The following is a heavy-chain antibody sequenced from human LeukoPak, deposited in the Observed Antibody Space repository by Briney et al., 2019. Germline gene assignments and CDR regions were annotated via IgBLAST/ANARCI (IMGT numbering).Heavy chain of an antibody. V-gene: IGHV3-48*03. CDR3: ARGPRDPTGYCSGGRCSPTYDV. Sequence: GGSLRLSCAASGFTFSSYEMKWVRQAPGEGLEGVPYIISSGNTTYYADSMKGRFTISRDNAKNSLYLQMNSLRAEDTAVYYCARGPRDPTGYCSGGRCSPTYDVWGQGTLVTVSS. CDR2: IISSGNTT. CDR1: GFTFSSYE. D-gene: IGHD2-15*01. J-gene: IGHJ4*02.